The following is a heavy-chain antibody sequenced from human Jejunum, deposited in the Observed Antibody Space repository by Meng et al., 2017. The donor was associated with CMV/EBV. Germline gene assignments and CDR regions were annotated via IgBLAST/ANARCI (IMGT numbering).Heavy chain of an antibody. CDR1: GFTFSDYY. V-gene: IGHV3-11*04. D-gene: IGHD3-22*01. J-gene: IGHJ4*02. CDR2: IRSSGNTM. Sequence: SCAASGFTFSDYYMSWIRQARGKGLEWVSYIRSSGNTMYYADSVRGRFTISRDNAKNSLYLQMNSLRAEDTAVYYCARAGYLSGFDYWGQGTLVTVSS. CDR3: ARAGYLSGFDY.